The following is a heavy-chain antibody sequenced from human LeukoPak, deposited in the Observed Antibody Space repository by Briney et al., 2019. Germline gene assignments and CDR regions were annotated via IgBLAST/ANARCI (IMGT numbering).Heavy chain of an antibody. D-gene: IGHD4-23*01. CDR3: AKDLPYGGNCVLDY. CDR1: AFTFDDYG. V-gene: IGHV3-43D*03. Sequence: GGSLRLSCAASAFTFDDYGIHWVRQAPGKGLEWVSLISWDGGSSYYADSVKGRFTISRDNSKNSVFLQMNSLRAEDTALYYCAKDLPYGGNCVLDYWGQGTLVTVSS. CDR2: ISWDGGSS. J-gene: IGHJ4*02.